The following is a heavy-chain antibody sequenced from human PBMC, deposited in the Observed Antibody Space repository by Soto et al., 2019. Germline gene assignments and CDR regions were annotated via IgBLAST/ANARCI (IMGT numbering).Heavy chain of an antibody. V-gene: IGHV3-30-3*01. CDR2: ISYDGSNK. CDR1: GFTFSSYA. Sequence: PGGSLRLSCAASGFTFSSYAMHWVRQAPGKGLEWVAVISYDGSNKYYADSVKGRFTISRDNSKNTLYLQMNSLRAEDTAVYYCARLVVITRCFDYWGQGTLVTVSS. CDR3: ARLVVITRCFDY. D-gene: IGHD3-22*01. J-gene: IGHJ4*02.